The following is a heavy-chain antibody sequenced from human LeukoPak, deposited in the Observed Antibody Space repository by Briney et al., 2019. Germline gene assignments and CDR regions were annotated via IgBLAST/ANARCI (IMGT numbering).Heavy chain of an antibody. CDR2: INPNSGGT. J-gene: IGHJ4*02. CDR1: GYTFTGYY. V-gene: IGHV1-2*02. Sequence: ASVKVSCKASGYTFTGYYMHWVRQALGQGLEWMGWINPNSGGTNYAQKFQGRVTITRDTSISTAYMELSRLRSDDTAVYYCARATSTAATDGRDSYWGQGTLVTVSS. CDR3: ARATSTAATDGRDSY. D-gene: IGHD2-15*01.